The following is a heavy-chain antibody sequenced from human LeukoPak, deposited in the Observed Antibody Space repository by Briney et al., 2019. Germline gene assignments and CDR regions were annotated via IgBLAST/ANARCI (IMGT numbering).Heavy chain of an antibody. V-gene: IGHV5-51*01. CDR2: IYPGDSDT. J-gene: IGHJ3*02. Sequence: GESLKISCEGFGYSFTTNWIGWVRQMPGKGLEWMGIIYPGDSDTRYSPSFQGQVTISADKSISTAYLKWSSLKASDTAMYYCARPDSNGYYGAFDIWGQGTMVTVSS. CDR1: GYSFTTNW. CDR3: ARPDSNGYYGAFDI. D-gene: IGHD3-22*01.